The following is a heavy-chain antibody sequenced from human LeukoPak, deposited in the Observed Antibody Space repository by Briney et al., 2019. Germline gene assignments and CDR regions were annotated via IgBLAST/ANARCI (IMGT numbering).Heavy chain of an antibody. CDR3: TRDPRNLGLDP. CDR1: GFTFSGYW. D-gene: IGHD1-14*01. CDR2: INGDGSST. V-gene: IGHV3-74*01. Sequence: GGSLRLSCAASGFTFSGYWMHWVRQSPGKGLLWVSRINGDGSSTTYADSVKGRFTISRDNAKNTLYLQMNSLRADDTAVYYCTRDPRNLGLDPWGQGSLVTVSS. J-gene: IGHJ5*02.